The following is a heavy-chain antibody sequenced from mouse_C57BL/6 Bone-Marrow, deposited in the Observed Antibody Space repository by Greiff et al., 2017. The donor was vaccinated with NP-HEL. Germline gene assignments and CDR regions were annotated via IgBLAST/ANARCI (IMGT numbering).Heavy chain of an antibody. Sequence: VQLKESGAELVRPGASVKLSCTASGFNIKDDYMHWVKQRPEQGLEWIGWIDPENGDTEYASRFQGKATIPADTSSNTAYLQLSSLTSEDTAVYYCTPPDSDYGSSSWFAYWGQGTLVTVSA. V-gene: IGHV14-4*01. CDR1: GFNIKDDY. J-gene: IGHJ3*01. CDR2: IDPENGDT. D-gene: IGHD1-1*01. CDR3: TPPDSDYGSSSWFAY.